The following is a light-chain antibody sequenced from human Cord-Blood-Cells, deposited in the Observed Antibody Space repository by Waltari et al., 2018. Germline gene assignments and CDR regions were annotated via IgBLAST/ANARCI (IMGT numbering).Light chain of an antibody. CDR2: DAS. CDR3: QQYDNLPLT. V-gene: IGKV1-33*01. J-gene: IGKJ4*01. Sequence: DIQMTQSPSSLSASVGDRVTITCQASQDISNYLNWYQQKPGKAPKLLIYDASNLETGVPARFSGSGSGTDFTFTISILQPEDIATYYSQQYDNLPLTFGGGTKVEIK. CDR1: QDISNY.